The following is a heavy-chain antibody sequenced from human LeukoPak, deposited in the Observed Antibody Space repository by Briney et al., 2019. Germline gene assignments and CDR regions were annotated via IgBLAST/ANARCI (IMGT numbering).Heavy chain of an antibody. J-gene: IGHJ4*02. Sequence: GGSLRLSCAASGFTFSNYSMSWVRQAPGKGLEWVANIKQDGSEKYYVDSVKGRFTISRDNAKNSVYLQMNSLRAEDTAVYYCVRDPVGNYGSGTYPHSWGQGTLVTVSS. CDR3: VRDPVGNYGSGTYPHS. CDR1: GFTFSNYS. CDR2: IKQDGSEK. V-gene: IGHV3-7*01. D-gene: IGHD3-10*01.